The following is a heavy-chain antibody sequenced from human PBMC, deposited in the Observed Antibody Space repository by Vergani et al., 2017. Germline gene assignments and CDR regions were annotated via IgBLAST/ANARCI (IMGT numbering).Heavy chain of an antibody. CDR2: ISSSSSYT. CDR1: GFTFSDYY. J-gene: IGHJ3*02. Sequence: QVQLVESGGGLVKPGGSLRLSCAASGFTFSDYYMSWIRQAPGKGLEWVSYISSSSSYTNYADSVKGRFTISRYNAKNSLYLQMNSLRAEDTAVYYCAREEYSSSWSVNAFDIWGQGTMVTVSS. V-gene: IGHV3-11*06. CDR3: AREEYSSSWSVNAFDI. D-gene: IGHD6-13*01.